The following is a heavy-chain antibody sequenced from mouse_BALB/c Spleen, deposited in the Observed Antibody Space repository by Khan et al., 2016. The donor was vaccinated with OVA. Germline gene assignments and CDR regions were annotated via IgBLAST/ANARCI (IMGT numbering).Heavy chain of an antibody. CDR1: GYTFTSYV. CDR3: APVRSYYVSFVY. J-gene: IGHJ3*01. D-gene: IGHD1-1*01. Sequence: EVQLQQSGPEVVKPGASVKMSCKASGYTFTSYVMHWVKQKPGQGLEWIVYIYPFNDATTFNEKFNGKATLTSDKSSSTAYMELSSLTSEDSAVYYCAPVRSYYVSFVYWGQGTLVTVSA. CDR2: IYPFNDAT. V-gene: IGHV1S136*01.